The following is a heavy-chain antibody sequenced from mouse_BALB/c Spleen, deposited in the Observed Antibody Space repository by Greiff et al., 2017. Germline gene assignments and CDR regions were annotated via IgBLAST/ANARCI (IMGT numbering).Heavy chain of an antibody. Sequence: VQLQQPGAELVRPGASVKLSCKASGYSFTSYWMNWVKQRPGQGLEWIGMIHPSGSETRLNQKFKDKATLTVDKSSSTAYMQLSSPTSEDSAVYYCARGGYYYGSSPYAMDYWGQGTSVTVSS. J-gene: IGHJ4*01. D-gene: IGHD1-1*01. V-gene: IGHV1-61*01. CDR2: IHPSGSET. CDR3: ARGGYYYGSSPYAMDY. CDR1: GYSFTSYW.